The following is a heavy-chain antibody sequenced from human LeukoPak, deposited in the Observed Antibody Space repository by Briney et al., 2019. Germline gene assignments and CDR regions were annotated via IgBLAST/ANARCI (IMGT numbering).Heavy chain of an antibody. J-gene: IGHJ4*02. CDR1: GGSISSYY. CDR2: IYYSGST. V-gene: IGHV4-59*01. CDR3: ARAYVEMATIRFDY. D-gene: IGHD5-24*01. Sequence: PSETLSLTCTVSGGSISSYYWSWIRQPPGKGLEWIGYIYYSGSTNYNPSLKSRVTISVDTSKNQFSLKLSSVTAADTAVYYCARAYVEMATIRFDYWGQGTLVTVSS.